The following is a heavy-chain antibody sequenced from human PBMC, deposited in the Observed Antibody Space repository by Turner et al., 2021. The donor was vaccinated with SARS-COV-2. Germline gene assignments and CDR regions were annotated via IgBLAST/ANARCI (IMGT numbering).Heavy chain of an antibody. CDR3: ARSNYDFWSGYYTFYFDY. CDR1: GGSISSSRYY. V-gene: IGHV4-39*01. J-gene: IGHJ4*02. D-gene: IGHD3-3*01. Sequence: QLQLQESGPGLVKPSETLSLTCTVSGGSISSSRYYWGWIRQPPGKGLELIGSIYYSGSTYYNPSLKSRVTISVDTSKNQFSLKLSSVTAADTAVYYCARSNYDFWSGYYTFYFDYWGQGTLVTVSS. CDR2: IYYSGST.